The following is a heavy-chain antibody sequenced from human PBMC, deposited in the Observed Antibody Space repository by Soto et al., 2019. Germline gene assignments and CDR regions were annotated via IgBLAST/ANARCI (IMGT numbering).Heavy chain of an antibody. V-gene: IGHV3-66*01. CDR1: GFTVSSNY. D-gene: IGHD5-18*01. Sequence: EVQLVESGGGLVQPGGSLRLSCAASGFTVSSNYMSWVPQAPGKGLEWVSVIYSGGSTYYADSVKGRFTISRDNSKNTLYLQMNSLRAEDTAVYYCARSPYSYGPIDYWGQGTLVTVSS. CDR2: IYSGGST. CDR3: ARSPYSYGPIDY. J-gene: IGHJ4*02.